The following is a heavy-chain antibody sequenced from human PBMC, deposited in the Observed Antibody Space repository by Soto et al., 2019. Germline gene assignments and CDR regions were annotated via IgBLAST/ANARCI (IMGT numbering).Heavy chain of an antibody. CDR3: AITPSIAAAGTFWNYSGMAV. CDR1: GGRFTNYW. J-gene: IGHJ6*04. CDR2: IYPGDSYN. Sequence: ICCKGAGGRFTNYWIGWVHQMPGKRLELMVIIYPGDSYNRYSPSFQGQVTISADKSISTAYLQWSSLKASDTAMYYCAITPSIAAAGTFWNYSGMAVWGKGTTVTGSS. V-gene: IGHV5-51*07. D-gene: IGHD6-13*01.